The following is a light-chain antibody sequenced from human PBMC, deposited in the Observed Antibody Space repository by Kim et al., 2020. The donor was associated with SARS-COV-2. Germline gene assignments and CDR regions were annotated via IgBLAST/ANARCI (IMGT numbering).Light chain of an antibody. Sequence: RQTATLTSSGNNNNGGNYGAAWLQQHQGHPPRLLTYKNTNRPSGVSERFSASRSGNTASLTITGLQPDDEADYYCAAWDSSVSAVVFGEGTQLTVL. CDR2: KNT. J-gene: IGLJ2*01. V-gene: IGLV10-54*04. CDR3: AAWDSSVSAVV. CDR1: NNNGGNYG.